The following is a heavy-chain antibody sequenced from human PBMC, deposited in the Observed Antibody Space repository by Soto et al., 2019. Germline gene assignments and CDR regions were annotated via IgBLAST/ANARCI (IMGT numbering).Heavy chain of an antibody. Sequence: QVQLVQSGAEVKKPGSSVMVSCKASGGTFSSYAISWVRQAPGQGLEWMGGIIPIFGTANYAQKFQGRVTITADESTSTAYMELSSLRSEDTAVHYCAFPKGDYYDSSGYSHWGQGTLVTVSS. J-gene: IGHJ4*02. V-gene: IGHV1-69*01. CDR3: AFPKGDYYDSSGYSH. CDR1: GGTFSSYA. D-gene: IGHD3-22*01. CDR2: IIPIFGTA.